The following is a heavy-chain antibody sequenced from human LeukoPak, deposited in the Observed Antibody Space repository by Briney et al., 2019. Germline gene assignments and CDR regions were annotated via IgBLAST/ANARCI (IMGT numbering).Heavy chain of an antibody. CDR3: ASPLKNTVTTYYYYYMDV. V-gene: IGHV3-21*01. CDR2: ISSSSSYI. CDR1: GFTFSSYS. Sequence: GGSLRLSCAASGFTFSSYSMNWVRQAPGKGREWVSSISSSSSYIYYADSVKGRFTISRDNAKNSLYLQMNSLRAEDTAVYYCASPLKNTVTTYYYYYMDVWGKGTTVTVSS. J-gene: IGHJ6*03. D-gene: IGHD4-17*01.